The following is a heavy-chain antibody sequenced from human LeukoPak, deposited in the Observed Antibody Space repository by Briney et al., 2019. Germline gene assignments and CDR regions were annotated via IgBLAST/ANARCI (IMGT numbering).Heavy chain of an antibody. D-gene: IGHD3-22*01. Sequence: ASVKVSCKASGGTFSSYAISWVRQAPGQGLEWMGWISAYNGNTNYAQKLQGRVTMTTDTSTSTAYMELRSLRSDDTAVYYCARPDSSGYYGAFDILGQGTMVTVSS. V-gene: IGHV1-18*01. CDR1: GGTFSSYA. CDR3: ARPDSSGYYGAFDI. CDR2: ISAYNGNT. J-gene: IGHJ3*02.